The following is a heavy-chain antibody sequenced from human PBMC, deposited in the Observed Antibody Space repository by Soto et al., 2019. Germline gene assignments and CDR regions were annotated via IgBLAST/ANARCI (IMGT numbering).Heavy chain of an antibody. CDR1: GFTFSAHN. V-gene: IGHV3-21*02. CDR3: AIRSTSGPFDY. Sequence: EVQLVESGGGLVKPGGSLRLSCVASGFTFSAHNMHWVRQAPGKGLEWVSSICKDSVYKYYADSVKGRFTISSDNAKDSLFLQMDSLTADDTDLYYCAIRSTSGPFDYWGQGILVTVSS. D-gene: IGHD3-16*02. CDR2: ICKDSVYK. J-gene: IGHJ4*02.